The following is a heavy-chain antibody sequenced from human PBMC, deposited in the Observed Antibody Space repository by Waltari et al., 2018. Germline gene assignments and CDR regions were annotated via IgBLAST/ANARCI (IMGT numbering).Heavy chain of an antibody. V-gene: IGHV7-4-1*02. CDR2: IITSTGNP. CDR3: TREVVPAATIVVNWFDP. D-gene: IGHD2-2*01. CDR1: GYILTSYA. Sequence: QVQLVQSGSELKKPGASVNISCKASGYILTSYAINWVRQAPGKGLELMGWIITSTGNPTYAQGFTGRFVFSLDTSVSTAYLEINNLKAEDTAVYYCTREVVPAATIVVNWFDPWGQGTLVTVSS. J-gene: IGHJ5*02.